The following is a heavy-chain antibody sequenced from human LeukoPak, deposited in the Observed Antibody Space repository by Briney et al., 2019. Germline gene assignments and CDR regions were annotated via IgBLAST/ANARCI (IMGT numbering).Heavy chain of an antibody. J-gene: IGHJ4*02. CDR3: AIEGGDGYKFY. D-gene: IGHD5-24*01. Sequence: GSLRLXXAVSGLXXRTYWMHXVRQAPGKGLVWVSRLHSDHGAVNYADSVQGRFTISRDNAKNILFLEMNSLSGEDTAMYYCAIEGGDGYKFYWGQGTLVTVSS. V-gene: IGHV3-74*01. CDR2: LHSDHGAV. CDR1: GLXXRTYW.